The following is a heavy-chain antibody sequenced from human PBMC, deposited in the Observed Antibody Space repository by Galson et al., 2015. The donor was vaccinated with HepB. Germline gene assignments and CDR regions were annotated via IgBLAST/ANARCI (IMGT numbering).Heavy chain of an antibody. CDR3: TTDRVTMIVVAKSVDY. J-gene: IGHJ4*02. D-gene: IGHD3-22*01. V-gene: IGHV3-15*01. CDR2: IKSKTDGGTT. CDR1: GFTFSNAW. Sequence: SLRLSCAASGFTFSNAWISWVRQAPGKGLEWVGRIKSKTDGGTTDYAAPVKGRFTISRDDSKNTLYLQMNSLKTEDTAVYYCTTDRVTMIVVAKSVDYWGQGTLVTVSS.